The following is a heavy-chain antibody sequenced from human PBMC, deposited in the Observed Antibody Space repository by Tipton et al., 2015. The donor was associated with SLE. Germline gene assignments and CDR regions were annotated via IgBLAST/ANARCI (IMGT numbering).Heavy chain of an antibody. J-gene: IGHJ3*02. CDR1: GVSINSFY. Sequence: TLSLTCTVSGVSINSFYWSWIRQPPGKGLEWIGYIYYSGRNNYNPSLKTRVTMSVDTSKSQFSLKLTSVTAADTAVYYCARELDTFDIWGQGTMVTVSS. V-gene: IGHV4-59*12. CDR2: IYYSGRN. CDR3: ARELDTFDI.